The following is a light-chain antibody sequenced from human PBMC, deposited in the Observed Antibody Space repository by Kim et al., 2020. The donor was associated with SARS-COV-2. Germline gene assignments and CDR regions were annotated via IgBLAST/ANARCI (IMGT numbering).Light chain of an antibody. CDR2: GAS. CDR1: QSGGCDA. V-gene: IGKV3-20*01. CDR3: QQDGTSPPWT. J-gene: IGKJ1*01. Sequence: PWERATHYCSASQSGGCDALAWNQQQPDQAPRLLIYGASTRDTGIPHRFSGSGSGTGFTLTIRRLEPEAVAVYYCQQDGTSPPWTVGQGTKVDIK.